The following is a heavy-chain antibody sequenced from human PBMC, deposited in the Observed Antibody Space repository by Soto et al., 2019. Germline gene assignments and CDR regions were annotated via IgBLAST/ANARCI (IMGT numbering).Heavy chain of an antibody. CDR3: ARHHRYMRYRSPNFDY. Sequence: SVKVCCKASGGTFSSYAISWVRQAPGQGLEWMGGIIPIFGTANYAQKFQGRVTTTADESTSTAYMELSSLRSEDTAVYYCARHHRYMRYRSPNFDYWGQGTLVTVSS. D-gene: IGHD6-13*01. V-gene: IGHV1-69*13. J-gene: IGHJ4*02. CDR1: GGTFSSYA. CDR2: IIPIFGTA.